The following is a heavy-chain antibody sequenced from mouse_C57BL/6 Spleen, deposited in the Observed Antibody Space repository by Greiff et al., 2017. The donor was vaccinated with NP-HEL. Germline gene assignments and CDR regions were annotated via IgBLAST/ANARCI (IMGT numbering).Heavy chain of an antibody. V-gene: IGHV1-74*01. CDR3: ATSYYYYAMDY. Sequence: QVQLQQPGAELVKPGASVKVSCKASGYTFTSYWMHWVKQRPGQGLEWIGRIHPSDSDTNYNQKFKGKATLTVDKSSSTAYMQLSSLTSEDSAVYYCATSYYYYAMDYWGQGTSVTVSS. J-gene: IGHJ4*01. CDR1: GYTFTSYW. D-gene: IGHD1-1*01. CDR2: IHPSDSDT.